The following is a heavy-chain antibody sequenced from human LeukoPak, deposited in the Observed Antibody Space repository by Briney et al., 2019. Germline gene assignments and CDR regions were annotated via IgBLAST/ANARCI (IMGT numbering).Heavy chain of an antibody. D-gene: IGHD4-11*01. V-gene: IGHV3-15*01. CDR1: GLTFNKAW. CDR2: IKSKTDGGTT. Sequence: GGSLRLSCAASGLTFNKAWMGWVRQAPGEGLEWVGRIKSKTDGGTTDYAAPVKGRFTISRDDSKSTVFLQMNSLKTEDTAVYYCTGRELQYDTHLVYWGQGTRVTVSS. CDR3: TGRELQYDTHLVY. J-gene: IGHJ4*02.